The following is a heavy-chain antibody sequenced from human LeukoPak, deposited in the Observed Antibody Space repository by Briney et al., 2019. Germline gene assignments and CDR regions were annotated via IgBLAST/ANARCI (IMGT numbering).Heavy chain of an antibody. V-gene: IGHV1-2*02. J-gene: IGHJ5*02. CDR2: INPNSGVT. CDR1: GYTFTGYY. Sequence: ASVKVSCKASGYTFTGYYMHWVRPAPGQGLGRMVWINPNSGVTNYAQKFQGRVTITRNTSISTAYMELSRLRAEDTAVCYFARGVYYYDSSGYYHWELPSGLNWFDPWGQGTLVTVSS. D-gene: IGHD3-22*01. CDR3: ARGVYYYDSSGYYHWELPSGLNWFDP.